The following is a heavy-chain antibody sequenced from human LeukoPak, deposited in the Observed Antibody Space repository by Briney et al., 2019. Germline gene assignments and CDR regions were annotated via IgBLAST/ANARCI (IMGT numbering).Heavy chain of an antibody. J-gene: IGHJ4*02. CDR1: GFTFSSYW. V-gene: IGHV3-74*01. CDR2: IYIDGTTT. CDR3: ARGGNGGNSLDY. Sequence: GGSLRLSCAGSGFTFSSYWMHWVRQGAGKGLEWVSRIYIDGTTTSYADSVRGRFTISRDNAKNTLYLQMNSLRAEDTAVYYCARGGNGGNSLDYWGRGALITVSS. D-gene: IGHD4-23*01.